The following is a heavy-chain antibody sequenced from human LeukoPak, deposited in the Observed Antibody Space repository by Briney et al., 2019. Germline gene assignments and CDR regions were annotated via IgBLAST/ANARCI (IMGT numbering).Heavy chain of an antibody. J-gene: IGHJ4*02. V-gene: IGHV3-33*01. CDR1: GFTFSTYG. Sequence: GKSVRLSCAASGFTFSTYGMNWVRQAPGKGLECVAVVWYDGSLKYYRDSVKGRFTISRDNSKNTLYLQMNSLRVEDTAVYYCARGDGGGGTHPFDYWGQGTLVTVSS. CDR3: ARGDGGGGTHPFDY. CDR2: VWYDGSLK. D-gene: IGHD2-15*01.